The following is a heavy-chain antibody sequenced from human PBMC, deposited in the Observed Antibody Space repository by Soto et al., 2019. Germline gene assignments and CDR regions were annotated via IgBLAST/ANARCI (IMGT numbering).Heavy chain of an antibody. V-gene: IGHV3-23*01. D-gene: IGHD3-10*01. J-gene: IGHJ5*02. CDR1: GFTFSSYA. CDR2: ISGCGGNT. CDR3: AKSAMVRGGGWFDP. Sequence: EVQLLESGGGLVQPGGSLRLSCAASGFTFSSYAMSWVRQAPGKGLEWVSDISGCGGNTYYADSVKGRFTISRDNSKNTLYLQMNSLRAEDTAVYYCAKSAMVRGGGWFDPWGQGTLVTVSS.